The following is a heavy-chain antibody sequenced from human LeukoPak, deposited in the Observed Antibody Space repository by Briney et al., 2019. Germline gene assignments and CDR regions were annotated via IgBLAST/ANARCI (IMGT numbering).Heavy chain of an antibody. J-gene: IGHJ3*02. Sequence: GGSLRLSCAASGFTFSSYSMNWVRQAPGKGLEWVSSISSSSSYIYYADSVKGRFTISRDNAKNSLYLQMNSLRAEDTAVYYCARDRSGRYKEHDAFDIWGQGTMVTVSS. D-gene: IGHD1-14*01. V-gene: IGHV3-21*01. CDR1: GFTFSSYS. CDR3: ARDRSGRYKEHDAFDI. CDR2: ISSSSSYI.